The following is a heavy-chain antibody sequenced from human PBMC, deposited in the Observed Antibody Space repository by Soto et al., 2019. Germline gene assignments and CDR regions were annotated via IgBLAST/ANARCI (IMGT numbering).Heavy chain of an antibody. CDR3: AREGYYYDSSGYSHFDY. J-gene: IGHJ4*02. D-gene: IGHD3-22*01. Sequence: SVKVSLKPSCYTFTSYGISWVRQAPGQGLEWMGWISAYNGNTNYAQNLQGRVTMTTDTSTSTAYMELRSLRSDDTAVYYCAREGYYYDSSGYSHFDYWGQGTLVTVSS. CDR2: ISAYNGNT. CDR1: CYTFTSYG. V-gene: IGHV1-18*04.